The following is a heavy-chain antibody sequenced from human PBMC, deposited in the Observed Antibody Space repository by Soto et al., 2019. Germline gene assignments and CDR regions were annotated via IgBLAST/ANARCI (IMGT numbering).Heavy chain of an antibody. CDR3: ARQGVQGANWFDP. D-gene: IGHD3-10*01. CDR1: GYIFTSYW. Sequence: PGESLKIACKGSGYIFTSYWIGCVRQMPGKGLEWMGIIYPGDSDTRYSPSFQGQVTISADKSISTAYLQWSSLKASDTAMYYCARQGVQGANWFDPWGQGTLVTVSS. V-gene: IGHV5-51*01. CDR2: IYPGDSDT. J-gene: IGHJ5*02.